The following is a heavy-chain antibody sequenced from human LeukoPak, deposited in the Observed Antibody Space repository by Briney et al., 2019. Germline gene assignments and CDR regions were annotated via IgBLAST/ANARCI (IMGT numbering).Heavy chain of an antibody. Sequence: LGESLKISCKGSGYSFTSYWIGWVRPMPGKGLEWMGIVYPGDSDTKYSPSFQGQVTISADKSISTSFLQWNSLKASDTAMYYCARHDSTLATNYWGQGTLVTVSS. J-gene: IGHJ4*02. D-gene: IGHD5-12*01. CDR3: ARHDSTLATNY. V-gene: IGHV5-51*01. CDR1: GYSFTSYW. CDR2: VYPGDSDT.